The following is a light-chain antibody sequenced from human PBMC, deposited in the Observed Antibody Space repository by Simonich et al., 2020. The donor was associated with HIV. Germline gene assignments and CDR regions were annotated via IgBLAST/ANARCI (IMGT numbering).Light chain of an antibody. CDR2: DAS. J-gene: IGKJ3*01. Sequence: EIVLTQSPGTLSLSPGERATLSGRASQRVSDSFLAWYQQKPGLAPTLLLYDASSRATGTPDRFSGSGSGTDFTLTISRLEPEDFAVYYCQQYGSSPFTFGPGTKVDIK. CDR3: QQYGSSPFT. CDR1: QRVSDSF. V-gene: IGKV3D-20*01.